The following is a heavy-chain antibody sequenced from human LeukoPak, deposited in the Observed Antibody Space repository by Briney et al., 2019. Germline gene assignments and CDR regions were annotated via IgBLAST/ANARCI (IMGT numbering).Heavy chain of an antibody. D-gene: IGHD5-18*01. Sequence: PGGSLRLSCTASGFTFSSYAMSWVRQAPGKGLEWVSAISGSGGSTYYADSVKGQFTISRDNSKNTLYLQMNSLRAEDTAVYYCAKYSVQLWDNFDYWGQGTLVTVSS. CDR2: ISGSGGST. V-gene: IGHV3-23*01. CDR3: AKYSVQLWDNFDY. CDR1: GFTFSSYA. J-gene: IGHJ4*02.